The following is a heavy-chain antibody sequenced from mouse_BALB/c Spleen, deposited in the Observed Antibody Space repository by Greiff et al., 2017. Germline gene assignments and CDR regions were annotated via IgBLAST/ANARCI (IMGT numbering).Heavy chain of an antibody. CDR3: AREGYGNYKAMDY. D-gene: IGHD2-10*02. Sequence: EVKLVESGGGLVKPGGSLKLSCAASGFTFSSYAMSWVRQSPEKRLEWVAEISSGGSYTYYPDTVTGRFTISRDNAKNTLYLEMSSLRSEDTAMYYCAREGYGNYKAMDYWGQGTSVTVAS. V-gene: IGHV5-9-4*01. CDR2: ISSGGSYT. CDR1: GFTFSSYA. J-gene: IGHJ4*01.